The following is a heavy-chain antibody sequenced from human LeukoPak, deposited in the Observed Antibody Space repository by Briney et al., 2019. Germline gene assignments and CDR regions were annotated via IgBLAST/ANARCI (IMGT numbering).Heavy chain of an antibody. J-gene: IGHJ5*02. D-gene: IGHD3-10*01. CDR3: ARARNTMVRGVIGWFDP. V-gene: IGHV4-59*01. CDR1: GGSISSYY. Sequence: SETLSLTCTVSGGSISSYYWSWIRQPPGKGPEWIGYIYYSGSTDYNPSLKSRVTISVDTSKNQFSLKLSSVTAADTAVYYCARARNTMVRGVIGWFDPWGQGTLVTVSS. CDR2: IYYSGST.